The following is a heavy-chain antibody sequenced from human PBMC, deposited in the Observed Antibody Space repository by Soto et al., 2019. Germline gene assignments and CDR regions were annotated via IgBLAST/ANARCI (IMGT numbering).Heavy chain of an antibody. CDR2: IFYGGHP. V-gene: IGHV4-39*01. J-gene: IGHJ5*02. CDR1: GGSVTANNYY. D-gene: IGHD3-3*01. CDR3: ARHRNFNFWSGPLPGESDP. Sequence: PSETLSLTCTVSGGSVTANNYYWGWIRHPPGKGLEWIGTIFYGGHPYYNPSLKSRVSISVDPSKNQFTLNLISVTAADTAVYYCARHRNFNFWSGPLPGESDPWGQGTLVTVSS.